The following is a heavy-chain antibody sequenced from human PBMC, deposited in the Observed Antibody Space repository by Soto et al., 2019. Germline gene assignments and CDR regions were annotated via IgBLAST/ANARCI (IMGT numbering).Heavy chain of an antibody. D-gene: IGHD3-10*01. V-gene: IGHV1-8*01. CDR1: GYTFSNYD. J-gene: IGHJ4*02. CDR3: AKVSRKGSAIDFDY. CDR2: VNPNNGDT. Sequence: QVQLVQSGAELKKPGASVKVSCKASGYTFSNYDMNWVRQATGQGPEWIGWVNPNNGDTGYAQKFQGRVTLTPDISTTTAYMELTSLRPEDTAIYYCAKVSRKGSAIDFDYWGQGTLITVSS.